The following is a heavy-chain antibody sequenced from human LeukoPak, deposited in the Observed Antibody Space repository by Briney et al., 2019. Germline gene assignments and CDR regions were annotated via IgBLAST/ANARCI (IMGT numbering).Heavy chain of an antibody. J-gene: IGHJ4*02. CDR3: ATQPRRERWLQSYFDY. Sequence: GESLKISCKGSGYSFTSYWVGWVRQMPGKGLEWMGIIYPGDSDTRYSPSFQGQVTISADKSINTAYLQWSSLQASDTAIYYCATQPRRERWLQSYFDYWGQGTLVTVSS. CDR1: GYSFTSYW. D-gene: IGHD5-24*01. CDR2: IYPGDSDT. V-gene: IGHV5-51*01.